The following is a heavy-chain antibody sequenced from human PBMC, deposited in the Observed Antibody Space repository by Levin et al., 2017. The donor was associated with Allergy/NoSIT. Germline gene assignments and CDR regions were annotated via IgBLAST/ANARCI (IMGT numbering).Heavy chain of an antibody. J-gene: IGHJ6*02. CDR1: GFTFSSYA. CDR3: ARDRYSSSSRSAFYYYDGMDV. CDR2: ISYDGSNK. Sequence: GGSLRLSCAASGFTFSSYAMHWVRQAPGKGLEWVAVISYDGSNKYYADSVKGRFTISRDNSKNTLYLQMNSLRAEDTAVYYCARDRYSSSSRSAFYYYDGMDVWGQGTTVTVSS. V-gene: IGHV3-30-3*01. D-gene: IGHD6-6*01.